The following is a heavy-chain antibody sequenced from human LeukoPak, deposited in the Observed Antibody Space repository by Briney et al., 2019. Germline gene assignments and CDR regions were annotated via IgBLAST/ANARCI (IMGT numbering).Heavy chain of an antibody. J-gene: IGHJ4*02. CDR1: GFTFSSYG. D-gene: IGHD6-19*01. V-gene: IGHV3-30*02. CDR3: AKDRGPYSSGFDY. Sequence: GGSLRLSCAASGFTFSSYGIHWVRQAPGKGLEWVAFIRYDGSNKYYADSVKGRFTISRDNSKNTLYLQMNSLRAEDTAVNYCAKDRGPYSSGFDYWGQGTLVTVSS. CDR2: IRYDGSNK.